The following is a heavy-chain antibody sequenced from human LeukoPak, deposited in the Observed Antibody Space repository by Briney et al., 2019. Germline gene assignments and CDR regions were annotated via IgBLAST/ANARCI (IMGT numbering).Heavy chain of an antibody. J-gene: IGHJ4*02. Sequence: GGSLRLSCTASGFTFGDYAMSWVRQAPGKGLEWVGFIRSKAYGGTTEYAASVKGRFTISRDDFKSIAYLQMNSLKTEDTAVYYCTREGYYFDYWGQGTLVTVSS. CDR3: TREGYYFDY. CDR2: IRSKAYGGTT. CDR1: GFTFGDYA. V-gene: IGHV3-49*04.